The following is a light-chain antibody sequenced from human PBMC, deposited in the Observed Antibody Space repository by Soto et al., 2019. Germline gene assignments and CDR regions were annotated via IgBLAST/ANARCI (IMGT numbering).Light chain of an antibody. CDR2: KAS. Sequence: DIQVTQSPSTLSASVGDRVTITCRASQSISSWLAWYQQKPGKAPKVLIYKASSLESGVPSRFSGSGSGTEFTLTISSLQPDDFATYYCHHYISYSPTFGQGTKVDIK. J-gene: IGKJ1*01. CDR3: HHYISYSPT. V-gene: IGKV1-5*03. CDR1: QSISSW.